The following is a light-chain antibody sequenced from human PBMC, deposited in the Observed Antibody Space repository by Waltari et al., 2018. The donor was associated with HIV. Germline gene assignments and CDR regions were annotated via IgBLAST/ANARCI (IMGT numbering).Light chain of an antibody. CDR1: ALPHTY. Sequence: SYELTQSPSVSVSPGQTATINCSGDALPHTYSYWYQQKSGQAPVLVIYKDTERASGIPERISGSSSGTTVTLTISGVQAEDEGYYYCQSADSSGTYVLFGGGTKLTVL. CDR3: QSADSSGTYVL. J-gene: IGLJ2*01. CDR2: KDT. V-gene: IGLV3-25*03.